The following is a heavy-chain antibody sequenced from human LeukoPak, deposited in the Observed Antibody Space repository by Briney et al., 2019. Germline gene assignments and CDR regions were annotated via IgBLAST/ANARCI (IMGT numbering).Heavy chain of an antibody. CDR3: TREYSSGWPFDY. D-gene: IGHD6-19*01. V-gene: IGHV3-73*01. CDR1: GFTFSDSA. J-gene: IGHJ4*02. Sequence: GGSLRLSRAASGFTFSDSAMHWVRQTSGKVLEWVGRIRSKADSYATTYAASVRGRFAISRDDSKNTAYLQMNSLKTEDTGVYYCTREYSSGWPFDYWGQGTLVTVSS. CDR2: IRSKADSYAT.